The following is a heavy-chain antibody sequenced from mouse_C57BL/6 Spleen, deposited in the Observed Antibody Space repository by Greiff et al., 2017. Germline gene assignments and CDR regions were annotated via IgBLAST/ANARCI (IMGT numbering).Heavy chain of an antibody. Sequence: VQLQQSGAELVRPGTSVKVSCKASGYAFTNYLIEWVKQRPGQGLEWIGVINPGSGGTNYNEKFKGKATLTADKSSSTAYMQLSSLTSEDSAVXFCARGYGSSYRYWYFDVWGTGTTVTVSS. D-gene: IGHD1-1*01. CDR2: INPGSGGT. V-gene: IGHV1-54*01. J-gene: IGHJ1*03. CDR3: ARGYGSSYRYWYFDV. CDR1: GYAFTNYL.